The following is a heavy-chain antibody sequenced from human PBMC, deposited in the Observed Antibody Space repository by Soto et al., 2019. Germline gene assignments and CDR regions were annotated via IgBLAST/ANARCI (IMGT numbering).Heavy chain of an antibody. D-gene: IGHD2-15*01. CDR1: GGTFSSYA. V-gene: IGHV1-69*12. CDR3: ARGGSVLHNYYYYGMAV. Sequence: QVQLVQSGAEVKKPGSSVKVSCKASGGTFSSYAISWVRQAPGQGLEWMGGIIPIFGTANYAQKFQGRVTITADASTSTAYMELSSLRSEDTAVYYCARGGSVLHNYYYYGMAVGGQGTTVTVSS. CDR2: IIPIFGTA. J-gene: IGHJ6*02.